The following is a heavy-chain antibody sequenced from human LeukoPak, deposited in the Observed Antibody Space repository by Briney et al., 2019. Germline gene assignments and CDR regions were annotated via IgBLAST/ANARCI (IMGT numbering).Heavy chain of an antibody. J-gene: IGHJ6*03. CDR3: AKVPGQSGTYWYYSHYMDV. Sequence: GGSLRLSCAASGLTFSNYGMHWVRQAPGKGLEWVAFIRYNGINKYYADSVRGRFTVSRGNSKNTLYLQMNSLRAEDTAVYYCAKVPGQSGTYWYYSHYMDVWGKGTTVTVSS. V-gene: IGHV3-30*02. CDR1: GLTFSNYG. D-gene: IGHD3-10*01. CDR2: IRYNGINK.